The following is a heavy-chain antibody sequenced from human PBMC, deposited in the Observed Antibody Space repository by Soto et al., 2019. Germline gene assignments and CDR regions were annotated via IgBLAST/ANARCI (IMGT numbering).Heavy chain of an antibody. Sequence: EVQLVESGGGLVQPGGSLRLSCAASGFTFSSYEMNWVRQAPGKGLEWVSYISSSGYTIYYADSVKGRFTISRDNAKNSRELQMISLRAEDTAVYYCARGQHCSGGGYFDYWGQGTLVTVSS. CDR3: ARGQHCSGGGYFDY. V-gene: IGHV3-48*03. J-gene: IGHJ4*02. CDR1: GFTFSSYE. CDR2: ISSSGYTI. D-gene: IGHD2-15*01.